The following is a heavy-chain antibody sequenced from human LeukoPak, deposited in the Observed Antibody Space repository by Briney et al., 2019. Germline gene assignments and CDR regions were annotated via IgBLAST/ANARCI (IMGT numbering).Heavy chain of an antibody. CDR1: GYTFTGYY. J-gene: IGHJ5*02. V-gene: IGHV1-2*02. D-gene: IGHD3-16*01. Sequence: GASVKVSCKASGYTFTGYYMHWVRQAPGQGLEWMGWINPNSCGTNYAQKFQGRVTISRDNAKNSLYLQMNSLRAEDTAVYYCARGGGQGGVNWFDPWGQGTLVTVSS. CDR2: INPNSCGT. CDR3: ARGGGQGGVNWFDP.